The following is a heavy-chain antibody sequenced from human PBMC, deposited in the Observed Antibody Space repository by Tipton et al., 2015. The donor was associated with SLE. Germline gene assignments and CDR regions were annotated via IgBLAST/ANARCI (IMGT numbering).Heavy chain of an antibody. CDR1: GYTFTSRY. CDR3: ASQSGTLFYYAMDV. D-gene: IGHD6-13*01. CDR2: INPNGVST. Sequence: QLVQSGAEVKKPGTSVKISCKASGYTFTSRYIHWVRQAPGQGLEWMGIINPNGVSTTYAQTFQGRLTVTSDTSASTVYMELSSLRSEDTADYYCASQSGTLFYYAMDVWGQGTTVTVSS. J-gene: IGHJ6*02. V-gene: IGHV1-46*01.